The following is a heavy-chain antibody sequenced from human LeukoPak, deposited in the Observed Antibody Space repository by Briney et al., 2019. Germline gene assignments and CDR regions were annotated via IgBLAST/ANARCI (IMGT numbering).Heavy chain of an antibody. CDR3: AKGELHFNTCSFDY. V-gene: IGHV3-30*18. D-gene: IGHD1-26*01. CDR1: GFTFSSG. J-gene: IGHJ4*02. CDR2: ISYDGNHK. Sequence: GGSLRLSCAASGFTFSSGMHWVRQAPGKGLEWVAVISYDGNHKDYGDSVKGRFTISRDNSRNTLYLQMDSLKTEDTAVYYCAKGELHFNTCSFDYWGQGTLVTVSS.